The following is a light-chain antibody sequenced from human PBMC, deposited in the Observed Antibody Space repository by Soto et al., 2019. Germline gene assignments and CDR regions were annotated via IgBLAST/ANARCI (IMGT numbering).Light chain of an antibody. CDR1: SSNIGSNT. Sequence: QAVVTQPPSASGTPGQRVTMSCSGSSSNIGSNTVNWYQQLPGTAPKLLIYSYNQRPSGVPDRFSGSKSGTSASLAISGLQSEDEADYYCAAWDDSLNGVVFGGGTKLT. V-gene: IGLV1-44*01. CDR2: SYN. J-gene: IGLJ2*01. CDR3: AAWDDSLNGVV.